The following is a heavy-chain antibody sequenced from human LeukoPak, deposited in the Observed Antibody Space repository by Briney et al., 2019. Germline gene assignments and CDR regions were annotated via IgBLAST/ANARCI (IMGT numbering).Heavy chain of an antibody. D-gene: IGHD3-22*01. Sequence: GGSLTLTCAASGFTFSSYAMNWVRQPPAKGLEGVSAINGSGGSTYYADSVNDRFTISRDNSKNTLYLQMNRLTAEDTAVYYCAKDAGYDSSGEVDYWGQGTLVTVSS. CDR3: AKDAGYDSSGEVDY. CDR1: GFTFSSYA. J-gene: IGHJ4*02. V-gene: IGHV3-23*01. CDR2: INGSGGST.